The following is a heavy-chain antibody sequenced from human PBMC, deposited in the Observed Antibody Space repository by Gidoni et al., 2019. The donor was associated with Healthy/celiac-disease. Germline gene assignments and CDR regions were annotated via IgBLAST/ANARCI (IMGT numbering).Heavy chain of an antibody. CDR1: GYTFTSYD. CDR3: ALRGTCSSTSCNNYYYYYYMDV. J-gene: IGHJ6*03. D-gene: IGHD2-2*01. Sequence: QVQLVQSGAEVQKPGASVKVSCKASGYTFTSYDINWVRQATGQGLEWMGWMNPNSGNTGYAQKFQGRVTMTRNTSISTAYMELSSLRSEDTAVYYCALRGTCSSTSCNNYYYYYYMDVWGKGTTVTVSS. CDR2: MNPNSGNT. V-gene: IGHV1-8*01.